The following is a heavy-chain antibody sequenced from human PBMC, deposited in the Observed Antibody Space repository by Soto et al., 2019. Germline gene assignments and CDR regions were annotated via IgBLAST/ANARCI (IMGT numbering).Heavy chain of an antibody. CDR1: GFTFSSYW. J-gene: IGHJ4*02. CDR3: ARGPATGRWRFGVY. D-gene: IGHD3-10*01. CDR2: IKQDGSEK. Sequence: GGSLRLSCAASGFTFSSYWMSWVRQAPGKGLEWVANIKQDGSEKYYVDSVKGRFTISRDNAKNPLYLQMNSLGAEDTAVYYCARGPATGRWRFGVYWGQGTLVTVSS. V-gene: IGHV3-7*01.